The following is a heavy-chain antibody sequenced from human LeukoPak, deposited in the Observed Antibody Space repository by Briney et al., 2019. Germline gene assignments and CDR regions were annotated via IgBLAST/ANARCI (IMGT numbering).Heavy chain of an antibody. J-gene: IGHJ3*02. CDR1: GFTFSDYH. V-gene: IGHV3-21*01. Sequence: GGSLRLSCVVSGFTFSDYHMTWVRQAPGKGLEWVSSISTSNSYIYYADSLTGRFTIFRDNAKNSLYLQMNSLRAKDTAVYYCARDRRAQYIWNYGASIDAFDIWGQGTMVTVSS. D-gene: IGHD1-7*01. CDR2: ISTSNSYI. CDR3: ARDRRAQYIWNYGASIDAFDI.